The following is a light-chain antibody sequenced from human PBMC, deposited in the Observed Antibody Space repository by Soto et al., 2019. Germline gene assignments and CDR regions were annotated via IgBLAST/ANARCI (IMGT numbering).Light chain of an antibody. V-gene: IGKV3-15*01. CDR2: GAS. J-gene: IGKJ4*01. CDR3: QQYNNGLT. CDR1: QSVSSK. Sequence: EIVMPQSPATLSVSPGERATLSCRASQSVSSKLAWYQQKPGQAPRLLIYGASTRATGIPARFSGSGSGTEFTLTISSLQSEDFAVYYCQQYNNGLTFGGGTKVESK.